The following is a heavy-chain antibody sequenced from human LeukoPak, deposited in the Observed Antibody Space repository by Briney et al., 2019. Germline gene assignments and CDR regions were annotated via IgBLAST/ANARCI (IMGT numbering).Heavy chain of an antibody. Sequence: PSETLSLTCSVSGGSISSLYWSWIRQPPGKGLEWIGYIYYAGSTYYNPSLKSRSTMFVDMSKNQFSVRLSSVTAADTAVYYCARVNIDIKYCGGGSCHRCFDPWGQGTLVTVSS. CDR1: GGSISSLY. J-gene: IGHJ5*02. V-gene: IGHV4-59*08. CDR2: IYYAGST. CDR3: ARVNIDIKYCGGGSCHRCFDP. D-gene: IGHD2-15*01.